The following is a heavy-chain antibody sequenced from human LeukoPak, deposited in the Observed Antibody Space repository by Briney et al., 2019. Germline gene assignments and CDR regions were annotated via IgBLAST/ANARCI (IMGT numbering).Heavy chain of an antibody. Sequence: ASVKVSCKASGYTFTSYGISWVRQAPGQGLEWMGIINPSGGSTSYAQKFQGRVTMTRDTSTSTVYMELSSLRSEDTAVYYCARDQVYYYDSSGYYWDYWGQGTLVTVSS. D-gene: IGHD3-22*01. CDR1: GYTFTSYG. J-gene: IGHJ4*02. CDR3: ARDQVYYYDSSGYYWDY. CDR2: INPSGGST. V-gene: IGHV1-46*01.